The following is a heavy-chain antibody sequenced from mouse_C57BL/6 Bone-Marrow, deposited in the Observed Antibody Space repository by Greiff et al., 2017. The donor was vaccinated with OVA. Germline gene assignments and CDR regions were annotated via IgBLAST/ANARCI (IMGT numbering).Heavy chain of an antibody. V-gene: IGHV2-2*01. CDR2: IWSGGST. D-gene: IGHD1-1*01. CDR3: ARKENYYGSSLNYYARDY. J-gene: IGHJ4*01. Sequence: VKLQESGPGLVQPSQSLSITCTVSGFSLTSYGVHWVRQSPGKGLEWLGVIWSGGSTDYNAAFISRLSISKDNSKSQVFFKMNSLQADDTAIYYCARKENYYGSSLNYYARDYWGQGTSVTVSS. CDR1: GFSLTSYG.